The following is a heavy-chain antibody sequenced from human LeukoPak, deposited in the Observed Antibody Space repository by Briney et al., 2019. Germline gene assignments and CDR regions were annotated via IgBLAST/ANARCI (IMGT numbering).Heavy chain of an antibody. J-gene: IGHJ4*02. CDR2: ISCSGSTI. D-gene: IGHD3-3*01. CDR1: GFPLSSYE. Sequence: GGPLRLSCAACGFPLSSYEMNWVRHAPGGGLEWVSYISCSGSTIYYADPVKGRFTISRDNAKNSLYLQMNSMRAEDTAVYYCARDSTVDDFWSGYYNILIDYWGQGTLVTVSS. V-gene: IGHV3-48*03. CDR3: ARDSTVDDFWSGYYNILIDY.